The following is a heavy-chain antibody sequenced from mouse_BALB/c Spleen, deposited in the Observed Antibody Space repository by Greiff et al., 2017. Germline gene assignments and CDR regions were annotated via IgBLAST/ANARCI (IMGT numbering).Heavy chain of an antibody. Sequence: QVQLQQSGPELVKPGASVKISCKASGYAFSSSWMNWVKQRPGQGLEWIGRIYPGDGDTNYNGKFKGKATLTADKSSSTAYMQLSSLTSVDSAVYFCARQPIYDGYPFAYWGQGTLVTVSA. V-gene: IGHV1-82*01. CDR2: IYPGDGDT. CDR3: ARQPIYDGYPFAY. D-gene: IGHD2-3*01. CDR1: GYAFSSSW. J-gene: IGHJ3*01.